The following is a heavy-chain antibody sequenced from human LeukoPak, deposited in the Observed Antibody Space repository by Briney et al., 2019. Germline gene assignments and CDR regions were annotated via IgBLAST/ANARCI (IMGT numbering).Heavy chain of an antibody. CDR3: ARSLTASYYYYYYMDV. V-gene: IGHV4-34*01. Sequence: PSETLSLTCAVYGGSSSGYYWSWIRQPPGKGLEWIGEINHSGSTNYNPSLKSRVTISVDTSKNQFSLKLSSVTAADTAVYYCARSLTASYYYYYYMDVWGKGTTVTISS. CDR1: GGSSSGYY. J-gene: IGHJ6*03. CDR2: INHSGST.